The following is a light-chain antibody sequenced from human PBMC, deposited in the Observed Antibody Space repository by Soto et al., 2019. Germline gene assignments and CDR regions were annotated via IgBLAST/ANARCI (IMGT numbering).Light chain of an antibody. J-gene: IGKJ1*01. V-gene: IGKV1-27*01. CDR1: QGITNY. CDR3: QKYNIAP. CDR2: AAS. Sequence: DIQMTQSPSSLSASVTNRVTITCRANQGITNYLAWCQHKPGKVPEPLIYAASTLQSGVPSRFSGSGSGTDFTLTISSLQPEDVAIYYCQKYNIAPFGQGTEVEIK.